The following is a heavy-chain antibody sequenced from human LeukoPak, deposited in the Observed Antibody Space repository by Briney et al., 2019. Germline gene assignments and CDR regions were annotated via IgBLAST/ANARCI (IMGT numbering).Heavy chain of an antibody. CDR2: ISSDGST. CDR3: ARGVVGATFDY. J-gene: IGHJ4*02. V-gene: IGHV3-53*01. D-gene: IGHD1-26*01. CDR1: EFTVSSNY. Sequence: EAGGSLRLSCAVSEFTVSSNYMSWVRQAPGKGLEWVSVISSDGSTYYADSLKGRFTISRDNSKNKVYLQMNSLRAEDTAVYYCARGVVGATFDYWGQGTLVTVSS.